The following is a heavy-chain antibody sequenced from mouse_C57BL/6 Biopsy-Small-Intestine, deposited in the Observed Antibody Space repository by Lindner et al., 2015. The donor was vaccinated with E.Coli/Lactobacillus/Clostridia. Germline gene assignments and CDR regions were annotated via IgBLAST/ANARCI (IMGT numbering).Heavy chain of an antibody. CDR3: ARDYYLDY. Sequence: VQLQESGAELVRPGTSVKVSCKASGYAFTNYLIEWVKQRPGQGLEWIGVINPGSGDTNYNEKFKGKATLTADKSSSTAYMQLSSLTSEDSAVYFCARDYYLDYWGQGTTLTVSS. CDR1: GYAFTNYL. J-gene: IGHJ2*01. V-gene: IGHV1-54*01. D-gene: IGHD2-1*01. CDR2: INPGSGDT.